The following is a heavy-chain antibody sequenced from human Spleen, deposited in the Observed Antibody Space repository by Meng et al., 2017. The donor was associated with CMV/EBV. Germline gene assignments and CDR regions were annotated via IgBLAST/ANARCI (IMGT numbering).Heavy chain of an antibody. CDR3: ARLYSSGTSWFDP. CDR2: IYYSGST. Sequence: VSGCSVRSGSYYWSWIRQPPGKGLEWIGYIYYSGSTNYNPSLKSRVTMSADTSKNQFSLKLISVTAADTAVYYCARLYSSGTSWFDPWGQGILVTVSS. V-gene: IGHV4-61*01. D-gene: IGHD2-15*01. J-gene: IGHJ5*02. CDR1: GCSVRSGSYY.